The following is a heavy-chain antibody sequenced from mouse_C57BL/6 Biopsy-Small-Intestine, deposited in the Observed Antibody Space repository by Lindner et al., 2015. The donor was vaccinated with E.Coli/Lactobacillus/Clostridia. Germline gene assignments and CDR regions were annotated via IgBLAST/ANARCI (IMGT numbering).Heavy chain of an antibody. V-gene: IGHV1-80*01. J-gene: IGHJ1*03. CDR1: GYALSNYW. CDR2: IYPGDGDT. CDR3: ARSDYGSSYWYFDV. Sequence: VQLQESGAELVKPGASVKISCKASGYALSNYWMNWVKQRPGKGLEWIGQIYPGDGDTNYNGKFKGKATLTADKSSSTAYMQLSSLTSEDSAVYFCARSDYGSSYWYFDVWGTGTAVTVSS. D-gene: IGHD1-1*01.